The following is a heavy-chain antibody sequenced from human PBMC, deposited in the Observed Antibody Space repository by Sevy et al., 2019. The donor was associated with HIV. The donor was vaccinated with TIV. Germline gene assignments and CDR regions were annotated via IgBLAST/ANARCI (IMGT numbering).Heavy chain of an antibody. D-gene: IGHD6-19*01. CDR3: ATESIAVAGIGYYFHY. J-gene: IGHJ4*02. CDR2: IWYDGSNK. CDR1: GFTYSSYG. V-gene: IGHV3-33*01. Sequence: GGSLRLSCAASGFTYSSYGMHWVRQAPGKGLEWVAVIWYDGSNKEYADSVKGRFTISRDNSKNTLYLQMNSLRAEDTAVYYCATESIAVAGIGYYFHYWGQGTLVTVSS.